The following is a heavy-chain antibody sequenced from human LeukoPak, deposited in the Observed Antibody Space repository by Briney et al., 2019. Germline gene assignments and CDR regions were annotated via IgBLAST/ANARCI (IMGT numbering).Heavy chain of an antibody. J-gene: IGHJ6*02. CDR2: ITSSGSTI. Sequence: GGSLRLSCAASGFTFSSYSMNWVRQAPGKGLEWVSYITSSGSTIYYADSVKGRFTISRDNAKNSLYLQMNSLRAEDTAVYYCARDRSSGSYLNYYYYGMDVWGQGTTVTVSS. D-gene: IGHD1-26*01. CDR3: ARDRSSGSYLNYYYYGMDV. CDR1: GFTFSSYS. V-gene: IGHV3-48*04.